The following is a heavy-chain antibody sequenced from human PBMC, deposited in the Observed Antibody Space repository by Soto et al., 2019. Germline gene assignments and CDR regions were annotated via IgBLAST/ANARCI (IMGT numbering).Heavy chain of an antibody. CDR2: INAYNGNT. Sequence: QVPLVQSGAEVKKPGASVKVSCKASGFTFTSFGFSWVRQAPGQGLEWMGWINAYNGNTNYAQKFRGRVTMTTDTSTSTAYVELRSLRSDDPAVYYCARDDDFWSGYLLRWGQGTLVTVS. J-gene: IGHJ4*02. CDR3: ARDDDFWSGYLLR. CDR1: GFTFTSFG. D-gene: IGHD3-3*01. V-gene: IGHV1-18*01.